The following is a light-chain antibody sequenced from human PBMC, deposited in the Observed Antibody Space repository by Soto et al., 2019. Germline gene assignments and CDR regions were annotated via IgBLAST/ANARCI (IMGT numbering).Light chain of an antibody. CDR2: ENT. CDR1: SSNIGAGYD. CDR3: LAYDNRRSGWV. V-gene: IGLV1-40*01. Sequence: QSVLTQPPSVSGAPGQRVTISCTGSSSNIGAGYDVHWYQQLPGTAPKLLVYENTNRPSGVPDRFSGSRSGTSASLAITGLEGAYEADYYCLAYDNRRSGWVVGGGTEPTVL. J-gene: IGLJ2*01.